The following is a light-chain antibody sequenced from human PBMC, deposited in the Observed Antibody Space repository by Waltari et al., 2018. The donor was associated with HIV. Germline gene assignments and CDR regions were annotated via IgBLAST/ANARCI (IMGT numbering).Light chain of an antibody. Sequence: QSALTQPPPASGSPGQSVTSPCTGTSLHAVGYTPVSWYQQHPGKVPNPMIYDVTKRPSGVPDRFSGSKSGNTASLTVSGLQAEDEADYYCSSYAGSNHVFGTGTKVTVL. CDR2: DVT. CDR1: SLHAVGYTP. V-gene: IGLV2-8*01. CDR3: SSYAGSNHV. J-gene: IGLJ1*01.